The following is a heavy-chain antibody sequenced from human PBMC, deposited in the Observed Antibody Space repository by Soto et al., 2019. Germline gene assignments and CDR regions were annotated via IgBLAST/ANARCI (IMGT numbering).Heavy chain of an antibody. J-gene: IGHJ4*02. Sequence: EVQLVQSGAEVKNPGATVRISCRISGYTFTDYYIHWVQQTPGKGLQWVGLVDPEDGQTVYAETFQGRVTIVADTSTHTVFMDLSSLTSDDTAVYYCATDPIVGGKLGSDCWDRGTLVTVSS. CDR1: GYTFTDYY. D-gene: IGHD1-26*01. V-gene: IGHV1-69-2*01. CDR3: ATDPIVGGKLGSDC. CDR2: VDPEDGQT.